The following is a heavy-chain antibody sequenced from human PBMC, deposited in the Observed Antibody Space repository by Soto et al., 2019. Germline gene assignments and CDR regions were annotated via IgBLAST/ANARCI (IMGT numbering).Heavy chain of an antibody. J-gene: IGHJ4*02. V-gene: IGHV3-23*01. CDR3: AKEGFDY. CDR1: GFTFRNNV. CDR2: ISGSGGST. Sequence: EVQLLESGGGLVQPGGSLRLSCAASGFTFRNNVMSWVRQAPGKGLEWVSGISGSGGSTYYVDSVKGRFTISRDNSKNTVYLQMNSLRPEDTAVYYCAKEGFDYWGQGTLVTVSS.